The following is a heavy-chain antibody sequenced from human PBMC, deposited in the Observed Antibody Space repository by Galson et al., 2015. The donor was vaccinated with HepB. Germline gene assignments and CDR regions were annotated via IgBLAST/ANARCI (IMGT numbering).Heavy chain of an antibody. CDR1: GGSISSYY. CDR3: ARNYGDYVVWFDP. D-gene: IGHD4-17*01. CDR2: IYYSGST. V-gene: IGHV4-59*01. Sequence: SETLSLTCTVSGGSISSYYWSWIQQPPGKGLEWIGYIYYSGSTNYNPSLKSRVTISVDTSKKQFSLKLSSVTAADTAVYYCARNYGDYVVWFDPWGQGTLVTVSS. J-gene: IGHJ5*02.